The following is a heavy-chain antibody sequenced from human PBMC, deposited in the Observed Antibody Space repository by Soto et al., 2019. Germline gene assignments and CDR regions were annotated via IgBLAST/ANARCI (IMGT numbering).Heavy chain of an antibody. CDR2: IHSSGGT. V-gene: IGHV4-39*02. Sequence: PSETLSLTCTVSGASIKSSNYFWGWIRQPPGKGLEFVGSIHSSGGTYYNPSLKRRVTVSVDLSNSHFSLSLKSLTATDTAVYYCGRLAEAATGHTDFDFWGQGTLVTVSS. CDR1: GASIKSSNYF. D-gene: IGHD2-15*01. CDR3: GRLAEAATGHTDFDF. J-gene: IGHJ4*02.